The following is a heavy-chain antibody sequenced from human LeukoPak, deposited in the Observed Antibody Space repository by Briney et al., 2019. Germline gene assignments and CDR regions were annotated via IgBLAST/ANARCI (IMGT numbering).Heavy chain of an antibody. J-gene: IGHJ4*02. D-gene: IGHD6-13*01. CDR2: ISSSSTI. Sequence: GGSLRLSCAASGFTFSSYSMNWVRQAPGKGLEWVSYISSSSTIYYADSVKGRFTISRDNAKNSLYLQMNSLRAEDTAVYYCARFQAAALDYWGQGTLVTVSS. CDR1: GFTFSSYS. CDR3: ARFQAAALDY. V-gene: IGHV3-48*04.